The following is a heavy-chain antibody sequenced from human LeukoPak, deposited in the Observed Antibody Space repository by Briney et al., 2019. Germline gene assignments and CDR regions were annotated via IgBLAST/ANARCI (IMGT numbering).Heavy chain of an antibody. CDR3: ARGYCSSTRYQIYYYHYMDV. CDR2: INHSGST. CDR1: GGSFSGYY. J-gene: IGHJ6*03. V-gene: IGHV4-34*01. Sequence: PSETLSLTCAVYGGSFSGYYWSWIRQPPGKGLEWIGEINHSGSTNYNPSPKSRVTISVDTSKNQFSLKLSSVTAADTAVYYCARGYCSSTRYQIYYYHYMDVWGKGTTVTVSS. D-gene: IGHD2-2*01.